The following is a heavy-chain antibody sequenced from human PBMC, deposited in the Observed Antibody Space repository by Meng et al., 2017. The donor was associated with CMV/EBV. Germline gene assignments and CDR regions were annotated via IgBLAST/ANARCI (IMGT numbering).Heavy chain of an antibody. D-gene: IGHD5-18*01. CDR2: IIPILGIA. CDR1: GGTFSSYA. CDR3: ATGYSPEWYYYGMDV. J-gene: IGHJ6*02. Sequence: SVKVSYKASGGTFSSYAISWVRQAPGQGLEWMGGIIPILGIANYAQKFQGRVTITADKSTSTAYMELSSLRSEDTAVYYCATGYSPEWYYYGMDVWGQGTTVTVS. V-gene: IGHV1-69*10.